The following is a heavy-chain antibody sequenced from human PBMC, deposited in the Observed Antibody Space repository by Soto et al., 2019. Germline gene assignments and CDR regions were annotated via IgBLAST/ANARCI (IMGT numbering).Heavy chain of an antibody. D-gene: IGHD6-19*01. CDR1: GFTFSSYA. J-gene: IGHJ4*02. CDR3: AKSYSSGWYTGYFDY. Sequence: GGSLILSCAASGFTFSSYAMSWVRQAPGKGLEWVSAISGSGGSTYYADSVKGRFTISRDNSKNTLYLQMNSLRAEDTAVYYCAKSYSSGWYTGYFDYWGQGTLVTVSS. CDR2: ISGSGGST. V-gene: IGHV3-23*01.